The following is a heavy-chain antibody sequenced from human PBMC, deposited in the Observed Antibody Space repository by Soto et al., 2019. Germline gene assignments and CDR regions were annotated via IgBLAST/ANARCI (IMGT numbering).Heavy chain of an antibody. CDR1: GFTFSSYS. J-gene: IGHJ3*02. V-gene: IGHV3-21*01. D-gene: IGHD3-22*01. Sequence: GGSLRLSCAASGFTFSSYSMNWVRQAPGKGLEWVSSISSSSSYIYYADSVKGRFTISRDNAKNSLYLQMNSLRAEDTAVYYCARTTMIVVVITDAFDIWGQGTMVTVSS. CDR2: ISSSSSYI. CDR3: ARTTMIVVVITDAFDI.